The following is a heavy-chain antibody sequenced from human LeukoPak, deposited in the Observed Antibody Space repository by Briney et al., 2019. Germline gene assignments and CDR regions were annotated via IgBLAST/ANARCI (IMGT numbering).Heavy chain of an antibody. J-gene: IGHJ6*02. CDR3: ARTLVVVAATQDYYYYGMDV. D-gene: IGHD2-15*01. Sequence: GGSLRLSCAASGFTFSSYSMNWVRQAPGEGLEWVSYISSSSSTIYYADSVKGRFTISRDNAKNSLYLQMNSLRAEDTAVYYCARTLVVVAATQDYYYYGMDVWGQGTTVTVSS. V-gene: IGHV3-48*04. CDR1: GFTFSSYS. CDR2: ISSSSSTI.